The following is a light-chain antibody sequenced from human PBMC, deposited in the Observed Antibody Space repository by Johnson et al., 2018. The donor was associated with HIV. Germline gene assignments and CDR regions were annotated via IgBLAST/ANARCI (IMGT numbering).Light chain of an antibody. CDR1: SSNIGNNY. Sequence: SVLTQPPSVSAAPRQKVTISCSGSSSNIGNNYVSWYQHLPGTAPKLLIYDNNKRPSGIPGRFSGSKSGPSATLGITGLQTGDEADYYCGAWDSSLSAYVFGTGTQVTV. CDR3: GAWDSSLSAYV. CDR2: DNN. J-gene: IGLJ1*01. V-gene: IGLV1-51*01.